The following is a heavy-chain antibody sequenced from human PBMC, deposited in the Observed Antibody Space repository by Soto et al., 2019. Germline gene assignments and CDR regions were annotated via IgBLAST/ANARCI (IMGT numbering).Heavy chain of an antibody. CDR3: ARALDIVVVVAATQKAHVNWFDP. J-gene: IGHJ5*02. CDR2: INHSGST. D-gene: IGHD2-15*01. V-gene: IGHV4-34*01. Sequence: SETLSLTCAVYGRSFSGYYSSWIRQPPGKGLEWIGEINHSGSTNYNPSLKSRVTISVDTPKNQFSLKLSSVTAADTAVYYCARALDIVVVVAATQKAHVNWFDPWGQGTLVTVSS. CDR1: GRSFSGYY.